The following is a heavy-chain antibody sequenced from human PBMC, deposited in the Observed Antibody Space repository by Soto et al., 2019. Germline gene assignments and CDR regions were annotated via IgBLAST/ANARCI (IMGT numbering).Heavy chain of an antibody. CDR3: AKDLTQYSGYDAFDY. CDR2: ISGSGGST. V-gene: IGHV3-23*01. Sequence: GGSLRLSCAASGFTFSSYAMSWVRQAPGKGLEWVSAISGSGGSTYYADSVKGRFTISRDNSKNTLYLQMNSLRAEDTAVYYCAKDLTQYSGYDAFDYWGQGTLVTVSS. D-gene: IGHD5-12*01. J-gene: IGHJ4*02. CDR1: GFTFSSYA.